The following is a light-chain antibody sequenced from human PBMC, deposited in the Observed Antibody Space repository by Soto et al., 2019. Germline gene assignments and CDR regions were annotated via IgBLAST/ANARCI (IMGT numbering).Light chain of an antibody. CDR1: TGAVTSGHY. CDR3: LLSYSGARGV. J-gene: IGLJ2*01. CDR2: DTS. V-gene: IGLV7-46*01. Sequence: QAVATQEPSLTVSPGGTVTLTCGSSTGAVTSGHYPYWFQQKPGQAPRTLIYDTSNKHSWTPARFSGSLLGGKAALTLSGAQPEDEAEYYCLLSYSGARGVFGGGTKVTVL.